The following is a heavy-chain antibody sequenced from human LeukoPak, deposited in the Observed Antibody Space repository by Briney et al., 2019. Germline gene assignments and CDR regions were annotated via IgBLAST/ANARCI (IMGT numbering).Heavy chain of an antibody. J-gene: IGHJ1*01. D-gene: IGHD3-22*01. CDR3: AREEGDDSSGYPPEYFQH. Sequence: GASVKVSCKASGYTFTGYYMHWVRQAPGQGLEWMGWINPNSGGTNYAQKFQGRVTMTRDTSISTAYMELSRLRSDDTAVYYCAREEGDDSSGYPPEYFQHWGQGTLVTVSS. CDR1: GYTFTGYY. CDR2: INPNSGGT. V-gene: IGHV1-2*02.